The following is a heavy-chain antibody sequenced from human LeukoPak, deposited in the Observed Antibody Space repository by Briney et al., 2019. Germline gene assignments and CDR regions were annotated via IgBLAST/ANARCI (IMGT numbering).Heavy chain of an antibody. D-gene: IGHD3-3*01. Sequence: ASVKVSCKASGYTFTGYYMHWVRQAPGQGFEWMGWINPNSGGTNYAQKFQGRVTMTRDTSISTAYMELSRLRSDDTAVYYCARSYDFWSGSRGAFDIWGQGTMVTVSS. J-gene: IGHJ3*02. V-gene: IGHV1-2*02. CDR3: ARSYDFWSGSRGAFDI. CDR2: INPNSGGT. CDR1: GYTFTGYY.